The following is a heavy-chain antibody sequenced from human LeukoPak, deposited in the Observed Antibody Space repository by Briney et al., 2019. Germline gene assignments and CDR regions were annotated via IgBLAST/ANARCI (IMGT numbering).Heavy chain of an antibody. CDR1: GFTFSSYA. CDR2: ISGSGGST. D-gene: IGHD3-9*01. V-gene: IGHV3-23*01. CDR3: AKGDAILTGASDY. J-gene: IGHJ4*02. Sequence: PGGSLRLSCAASGFTFSSYAMSWVRQAPGEGLGWVSAISGSGGSTYYADSVKGRFTISRNNSKNTLYLQMNSQRAEDTAVYYCAKGDAILTGASDYWGQGTLVTVSS.